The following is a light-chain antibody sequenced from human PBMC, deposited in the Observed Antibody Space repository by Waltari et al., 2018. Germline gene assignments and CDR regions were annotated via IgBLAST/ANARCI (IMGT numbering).Light chain of an antibody. Sequence: QLVLTQSPSASASLGASVKLTGTLSRGHSNYSIPQPPQQPKKGPRYLMKLNSDGSHTKGDGIPDRFSGSSSGAERILTISSLQSEDEGDYYCQTWDTDIHVVFGGGTSLTVL. J-gene: IGLJ2*01. CDR2: LNSDGSH. CDR3: QTWDTDIHVV. V-gene: IGLV4-69*01. CDR1: RGHSNYS.